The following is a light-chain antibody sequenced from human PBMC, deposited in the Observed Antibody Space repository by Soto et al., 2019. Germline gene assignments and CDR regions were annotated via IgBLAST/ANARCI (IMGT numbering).Light chain of an antibody. V-gene: IGKV3-20*01. CDR2: GAS. CDR1: QSVSSGY. CDR3: QQYTYSPWT. J-gene: IGKJ1*01. Sequence: EVVLTQSPGTLSLSPGERATLSCRASQSVSSGYLGWYQQKPGQAPRLLIYGASSRATGIPDRFSGSGSGTVFTLTISRLEPEDFAVYFCQQYTYSPWTFGQGTKVEIK.